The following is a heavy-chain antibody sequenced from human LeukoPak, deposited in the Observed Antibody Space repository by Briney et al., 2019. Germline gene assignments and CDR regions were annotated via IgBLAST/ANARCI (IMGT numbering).Heavy chain of an antibody. Sequence: RPSQTLSLTCTVSGGSISSGSYYWSWIRQPAGKGLEWIGRIYTSGSTNYNPSLKSRVTISVDTSKNQFSLKLSSVTAADTAVYYCARGREQLRGNWFDPWGQGTLVTVSS. J-gene: IGHJ5*02. D-gene: IGHD6-6*01. CDR1: GGSISSGSYY. V-gene: IGHV4-61*02. CDR3: ARGREQLRGNWFDP. CDR2: IYTSGST.